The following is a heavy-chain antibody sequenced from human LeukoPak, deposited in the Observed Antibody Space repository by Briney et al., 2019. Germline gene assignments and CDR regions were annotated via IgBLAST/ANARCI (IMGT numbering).Heavy chain of an antibody. Sequence: PGGSLRLSCAASGFTFSSYSVNWVRQAPGKGLEWVSSISSSSSYIYYADSVKGRFTISRDNAKNSLYLQMNSLRAEDTAVYYCARGRYYDSSGNNFDYWGQGTLVTVSP. D-gene: IGHD3-22*01. CDR3: ARGRYYDSSGNNFDY. CDR1: GFTFSSYS. V-gene: IGHV3-21*01. CDR2: ISSSSSYI. J-gene: IGHJ4*02.